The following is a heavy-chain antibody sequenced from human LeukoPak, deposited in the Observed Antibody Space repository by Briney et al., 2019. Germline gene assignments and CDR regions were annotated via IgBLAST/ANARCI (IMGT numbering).Heavy chain of an antibody. CDR1: GGTFSSYA. Sequence: SVKVSCKASGGTFSSYAISWVRQAPGQGLEWMGRIIPIFGTADYAQKFQGRVTITTDESTSTAYMELSSLRSEDTAVYYCARAESERGDGYNWEGFGYWGQGTLVTVSS. CDR2: IIPIFGTA. D-gene: IGHD5-24*01. V-gene: IGHV1-69*05. CDR3: ARAESERGDGYNWEGFGY. J-gene: IGHJ4*02.